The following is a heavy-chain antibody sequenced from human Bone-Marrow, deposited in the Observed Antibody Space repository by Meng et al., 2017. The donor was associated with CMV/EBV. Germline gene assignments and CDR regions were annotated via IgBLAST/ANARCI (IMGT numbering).Heavy chain of an antibody. CDR3: VKEARGPYGMDV. D-gene: IGHD3-10*01. V-gene: IGHV1-69*05. CDR1: GGTFSSYT. CDR2: IIPIFGTA. J-gene: IGHJ6*02. Sequence: SVKVSCKASGGTFSSYTINWVRQAPGQGLEWMGGIIPIFGTANNAQKFQGRVTITTDESTNTAYMELSSLRSEDTAVYYCVKEARGPYGMDVWAQGTTVTVSS.